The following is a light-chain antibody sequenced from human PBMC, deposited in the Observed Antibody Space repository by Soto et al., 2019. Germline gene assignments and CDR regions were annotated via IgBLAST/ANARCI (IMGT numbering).Light chain of an antibody. CDR1: QSVSSTY. CDR3: QHYGGSFI. Sequence: EIVLTQSPGTLSLSPGERATLSCRASQSVSSTYLGWYQQKPGQAPRLLIYGASSRATGIPDRFSGSGSGTEFTLTISRLEPEDFAVYYCQHYGGSFIFGPGTKVDFK. J-gene: IGKJ3*01. CDR2: GAS. V-gene: IGKV3-20*01.